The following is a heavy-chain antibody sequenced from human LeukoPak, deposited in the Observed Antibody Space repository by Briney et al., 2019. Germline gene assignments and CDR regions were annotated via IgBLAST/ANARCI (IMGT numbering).Heavy chain of an antibody. CDR3: ARGSENPPFDY. J-gene: IGHJ4*02. CDR2: INPNSGAT. D-gene: IGHD2-15*01. CDR1: GYTFTGCY. Sequence: GASVKVSCKTSGYTFTGCYIHWVRQAPGQGLEWMGWINPNSGATQYAQKFQGRVTMTRDTSISTAYMELSSLRSDDTAVYYCARGSENPPFDYWGQGTLVTVSS. V-gene: IGHV1-2*02.